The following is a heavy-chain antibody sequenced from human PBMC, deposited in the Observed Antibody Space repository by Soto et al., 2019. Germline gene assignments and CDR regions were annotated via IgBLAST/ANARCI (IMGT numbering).Heavy chain of an antibody. D-gene: IGHD2-21*02. V-gene: IGHV4-59*01. CDR2: NYYSEST. J-gene: IGHJ4*02. Sequence: PETLSLTCTVSGGSISSYYWSWIRQPPGKGLEWIGYNYYSESTNYNPSLKSRVTISVDTSKNQFSLKLSSVTAADTAVYYCARGGIVVVTARSFDYWGQGTLVTVSS. CDR1: GGSISSYY. CDR3: ARGGIVVVTARSFDY.